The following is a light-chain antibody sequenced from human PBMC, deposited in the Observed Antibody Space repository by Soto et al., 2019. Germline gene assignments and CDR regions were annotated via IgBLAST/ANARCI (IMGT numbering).Light chain of an antibody. V-gene: IGKV4-1*01. Sequence: DIVMTQSPDSLAVSLGERVTINCKSSQSVLYSSNNKNYLXWYQQKPGQPPKLLIYWASTRESGVPDRFSGSGSGTDFTLTISSLQAEDVAVYYCQQYYSTPLTFGGGTKVEIK. CDR2: WAS. CDR3: QQYYSTPLT. CDR1: QSVLYSSNNKNY. J-gene: IGKJ4*01.